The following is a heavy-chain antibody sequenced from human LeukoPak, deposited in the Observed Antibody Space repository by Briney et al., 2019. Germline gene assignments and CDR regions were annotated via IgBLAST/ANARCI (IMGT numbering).Heavy chain of an antibody. V-gene: IGHV3-7*01. Sequence: GGSLRLSCAASGFTFSRYWMTWVRQAPGKGLEWVANIKQDGSEKYYVDSMKGRFTISRDNAKNSLYLQTNSLRAEDTAVYYCARIGYSSSSLDYWGQGTLVTVSS. CDR2: IKQDGSEK. CDR1: GFTFSRYW. D-gene: IGHD6-6*01. J-gene: IGHJ4*02. CDR3: ARIGYSSSSLDY.